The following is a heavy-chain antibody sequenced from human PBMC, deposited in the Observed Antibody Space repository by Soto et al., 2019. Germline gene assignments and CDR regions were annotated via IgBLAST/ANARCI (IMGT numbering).Heavy chain of an antibody. J-gene: IGHJ5*02. D-gene: IGHD3-3*01. V-gene: IGHV3-23*01. Sequence: VGSLRLSCVASGFAFNSYAMTWVRQAPGKGLEWVSTITNSGGSTYYADSVKGRFTISRDNSKNTLYMQMTTLTAEDTAIYYCTKEHDSGYYGWFDPWGQGTLLTVSS. CDR1: GFAFNSYA. CDR3: TKEHDSGYYGWFDP. CDR2: ITNSGGST.